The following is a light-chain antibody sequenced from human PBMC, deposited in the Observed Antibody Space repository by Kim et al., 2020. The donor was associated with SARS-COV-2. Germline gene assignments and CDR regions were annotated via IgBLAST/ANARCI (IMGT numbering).Light chain of an antibody. Sequence: SPGQSVTISCTGTSSDVGDYNCGSWYQHHPGKAPQLMIYDVTKRASGVPDRFSGSKSGNTTSLTVSGLQAEDEADYYCTSYAGRVMFGGGTQLTVL. V-gene: IGLV2-8*01. CDR3: TSYAGRVM. J-gene: IGLJ3*02. CDR1: SSDVGDYNC. CDR2: DVT.